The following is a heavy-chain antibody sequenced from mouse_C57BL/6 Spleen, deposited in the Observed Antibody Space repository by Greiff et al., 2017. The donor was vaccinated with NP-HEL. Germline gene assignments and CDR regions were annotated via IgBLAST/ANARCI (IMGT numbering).Heavy chain of an antibody. Sequence: QVHVKQPGAELVKPGASVKLSCKASGYTFTSYWMQWVKQRPGQGLEWIGEIDPSDSYTNYNQKFKGKATLTVDTASSTAYMQLSSLTSEDSAVYYCARSDYGSSSFDVWGTGTTVTVSS. V-gene: IGHV1-50*01. CDR2: IDPSDSYT. CDR1: GYTFTSYW. CDR3: ARSDYGSSSFDV. D-gene: IGHD1-1*01. J-gene: IGHJ1*03.